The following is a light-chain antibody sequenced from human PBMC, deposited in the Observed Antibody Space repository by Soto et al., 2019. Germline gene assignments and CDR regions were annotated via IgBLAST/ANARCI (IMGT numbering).Light chain of an antibody. CDR1: QSVSSSY. CDR2: GAS. J-gene: IGKJ1*01. CDR3: QQYGSSPGT. Sequence: EIVLTQSPCTLSLSPGERATLSCRASQSVSSSYLAWYQQKPGQAPRLIIYGASSRATGIPDRFSGSGSGTDFTLTISRLEPEDFAVYYCQQYGSSPGTFGQGTKVEIK. V-gene: IGKV3-20*01.